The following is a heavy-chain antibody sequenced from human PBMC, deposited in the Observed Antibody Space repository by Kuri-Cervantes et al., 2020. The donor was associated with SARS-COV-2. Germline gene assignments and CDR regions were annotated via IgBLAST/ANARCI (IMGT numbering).Heavy chain of an antibody. Sequence: SLKISCAASGFTFSSYWMSWVRQAPGKGLEWVANIKQDGSEKYYVDSVKGRFTISRDNAKNSLYLQMNSLRAEDTAVYYCARDNLWLDYYYMDVWGKGTTVTVSS. V-gene: IGHV3-7*01. CDR1: GFTFSSYW. J-gene: IGHJ6*03. D-gene: IGHD2-21*01. CDR3: ARDNLWLDYYYMDV. CDR2: IKQDGSEK.